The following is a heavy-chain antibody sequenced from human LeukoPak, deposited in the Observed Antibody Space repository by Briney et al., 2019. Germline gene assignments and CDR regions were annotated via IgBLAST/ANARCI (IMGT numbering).Heavy chain of an antibody. V-gene: IGHV4-39*07. CDR2: IYSSGST. D-gene: IGHD2-2*01. CDR1: GGSISSSSYY. J-gene: IGHJ6*03. Sequence: PSETLSLTCSVSGGSISSSSYYWAWIRQPPGKGLEWIGSIYSSGSTYYNPSLKSRVTISIDTSKNQFSLKLSSVTAADTAVYYCARDVFAEKGTYCTSTSCYSGYSYYMDVWGKGTTVTVSS. CDR3: ARDVFAEKGTYCTSTSCYSGYSYYMDV.